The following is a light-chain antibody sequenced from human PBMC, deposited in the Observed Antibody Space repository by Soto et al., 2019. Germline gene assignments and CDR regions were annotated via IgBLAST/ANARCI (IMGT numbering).Light chain of an antibody. V-gene: IGKV3-11*01. CDR1: QNFSNY. CDR3: QLRNNWPSLT. J-gene: IGKJ4*01. CDR2: DAS. Sequence: DIVLTQSPATLSLSPGQRATLSCRASQNFSNYLAWYQQKPGRAPRLLIYDASKRATGIPSRFSGSASGTDFTLTISSLEPEDFAIYYCQLRNNWPSLTLGGGTKVDIK.